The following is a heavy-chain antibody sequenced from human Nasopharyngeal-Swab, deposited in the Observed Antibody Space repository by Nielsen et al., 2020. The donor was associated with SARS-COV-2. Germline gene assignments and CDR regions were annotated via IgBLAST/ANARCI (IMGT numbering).Heavy chain of an antibody. V-gene: IGHV1-3*01. CDR2: INAGNGNT. D-gene: IGHD3-10*01. J-gene: IGHJ3*02. CDR1: GYTLTSYS. CDR3: ARDPRGDDAFDI. Sequence: VKVSFKASGYTLTSYSMHLVRQAPGQRLEWMGWINAGNGNTKYSQKFQGRVTITRDTSASTAYMELSSLRSEDTAVYYCARDPRGDDAFDIWGQGTMVTVSS.